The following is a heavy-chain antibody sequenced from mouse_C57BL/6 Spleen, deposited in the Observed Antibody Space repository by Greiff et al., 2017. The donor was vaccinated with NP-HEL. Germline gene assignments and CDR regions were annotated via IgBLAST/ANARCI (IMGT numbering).Heavy chain of an antibody. V-gene: IGHV1-50*01. CDR3: AREVDGG. D-gene: IGHD2-3*01. CDR1: GYTFTSYW. Sequence: QVQLQQPGAELVKPGASVKLSCKASGYTFTSYWMQWVKQRPGQGLEWIGEIDPSDSYTNYNQKLKGKATLTVDTSSSTAYMQLSSLTSEDSAVYYCAREVDGGWGQGTLVTVSA. J-gene: IGHJ3*02. CDR2: IDPSDSYT.